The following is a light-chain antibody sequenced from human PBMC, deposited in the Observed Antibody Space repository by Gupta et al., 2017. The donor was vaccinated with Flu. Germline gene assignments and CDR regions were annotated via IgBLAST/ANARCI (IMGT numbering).Light chain of an antibody. CDR2: KTS. Sequence: DSVTITCRASQSISGYLAWYQQKPGKPPKLLIYKTSNLESGVPSRFSGSGSGTEFTLTISSLQPDDFATYYCQQFNSYSPYTFGQGTKLEIK. CDR1: QSISGY. CDR3: QQFNSYSPYT. J-gene: IGKJ2*01. V-gene: IGKV1-5*03.